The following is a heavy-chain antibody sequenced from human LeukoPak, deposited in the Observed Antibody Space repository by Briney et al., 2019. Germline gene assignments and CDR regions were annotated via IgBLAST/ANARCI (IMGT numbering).Heavy chain of an antibody. Sequence: GGSLRLSCAASGFTFSSYGMHWVRQAPGKGLEWVAVTSYDGSNKYYADSVKGRFTISRDNSKNTLYLQMNSLRAEDTAVYYCAKGLAAAELDYWGQGTLVTVSS. CDR2: TSYDGSNK. CDR3: AKGLAAAELDY. CDR1: GFTFSSYG. V-gene: IGHV3-30*18. D-gene: IGHD6-13*01. J-gene: IGHJ4*02.